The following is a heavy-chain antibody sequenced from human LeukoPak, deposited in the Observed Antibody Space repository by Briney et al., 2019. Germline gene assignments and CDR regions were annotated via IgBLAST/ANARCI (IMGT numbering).Heavy chain of an antibody. V-gene: IGHV3-30*18. CDR1: GFTFSTYG. Sequence: GRSLRLSCAASGFTFSTYGMHWVRQAPGKGLEWIAVISYDGFNNYYADSVKGRFTISRDNSKNTLYLQMNSLTAEDTAVYYCAKDLTTAAAEYYFDYWGQGALVTVSS. CDR3: AKDLTTAAAEYYFDY. CDR2: ISYDGFNN. D-gene: IGHD6-13*01. J-gene: IGHJ4*02.